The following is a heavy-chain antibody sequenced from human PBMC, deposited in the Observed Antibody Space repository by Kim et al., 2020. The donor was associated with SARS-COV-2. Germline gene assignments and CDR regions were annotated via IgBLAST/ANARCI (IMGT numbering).Heavy chain of an antibody. V-gene: IGHV1-3*01. CDR3: AREVGDQLLYSWYFDL. Sequence: FQGRVNITRDTSASTAYMELSSLRSEDTAVYYCAREVGDQLLYSWYFDLWGRGTLVTVSS. D-gene: IGHD2-2*02. J-gene: IGHJ2*01.